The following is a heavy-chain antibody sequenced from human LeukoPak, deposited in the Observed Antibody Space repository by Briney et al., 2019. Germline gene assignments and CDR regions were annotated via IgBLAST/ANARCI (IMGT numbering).Heavy chain of an antibody. D-gene: IGHD3-16*02. CDR3: ASGSYDYVWGSYRPFDY. V-gene: IGHV4-34*01. Sequence: PSETLSLTCAVYGGSFSGYYWSWIRQPPGKGLEWIGEINHSGSTYYNPSLKSRVTISADTSKNQFSLKLSSVTAADTAVYYCASGSYDYVWGSYRPFDYWGQGTLVTVSS. CDR1: GGSFSGYY. CDR2: INHSGST. J-gene: IGHJ4*02.